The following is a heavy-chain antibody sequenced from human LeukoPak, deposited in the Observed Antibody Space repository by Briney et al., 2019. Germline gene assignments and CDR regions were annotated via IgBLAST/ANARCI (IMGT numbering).Heavy chain of an antibody. CDR2: ITTRANII. Sequence: PGGSLRLSCAASGFTFSSYWMSWVRQAPGKGLEWVSYITTRANIIYYVDSVKGRFTVSADNAKNSLYLQMNNLRAEDTALYYCARGGDYVGVAARIDLWGQGTLVTVSS. CDR3: ARGGDYVGVAARIDL. J-gene: IGHJ5*02. CDR1: GFTFSSYW. D-gene: IGHD3-10*02. V-gene: IGHV3-48*04.